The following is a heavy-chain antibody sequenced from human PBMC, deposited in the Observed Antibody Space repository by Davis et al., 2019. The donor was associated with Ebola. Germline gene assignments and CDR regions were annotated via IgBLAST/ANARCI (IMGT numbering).Heavy chain of an antibody. CDR1: GYSFSTYW. J-gene: IGHJ4*02. Sequence: GESLKISCKASGYSFSTYWLGWVRHMPGKGLEWMGIIYPGDSDTRYSPSFQGHVTISADTSISTAYLQWSSLKASDTAMYYCARRLNCGRDCFYFDSWGQGTLVTVSS. CDR2: IYPGDSDT. V-gene: IGHV5-51*01. CDR3: ARRLNCGRDCFYFDS. D-gene: IGHD2-21*01.